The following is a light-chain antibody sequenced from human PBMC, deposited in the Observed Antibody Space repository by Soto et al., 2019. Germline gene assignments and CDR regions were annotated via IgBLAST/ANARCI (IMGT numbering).Light chain of an antibody. V-gene: IGKV1-12*01. CDR1: PSISDW. Sequence: DIQMTQSPSSVSAPVGDRVTITCRARPSISDWLAWYQQKPGTAPRLLIYRASTLQSGVPSRFSGSGSGTDFTLTISSLQPEDSATYFCQQTTRFPLTFGGGTKVEIK. CDR3: QQTTRFPLT. J-gene: IGKJ4*01. CDR2: RAS.